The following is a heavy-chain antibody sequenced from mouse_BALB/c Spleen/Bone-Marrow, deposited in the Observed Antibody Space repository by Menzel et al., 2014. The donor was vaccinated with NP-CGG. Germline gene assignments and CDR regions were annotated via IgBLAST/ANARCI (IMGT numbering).Heavy chain of an antibody. D-gene: IGHD2-1*01. CDR3: ARGIYYGNYVYAMDY. J-gene: IGHJ4*01. CDR2: IAPGSGST. Sequence: DLVKPGASVKLSCKASGYTFTNYWINWIKQRPGQGLEWIGRIAPGSGSTYYNEMFKGKATLTVDTSSSTAYIQLSSLSSEDSAVYVCARGIYYGNYVYAMDYWGQGTSVTGSS. CDR1: GYTFTNYW. V-gene: IGHV1S41*01.